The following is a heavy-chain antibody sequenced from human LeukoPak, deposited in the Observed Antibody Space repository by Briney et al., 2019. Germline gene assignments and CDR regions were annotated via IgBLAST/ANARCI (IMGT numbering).Heavy chain of an antibody. V-gene: IGHV3-23*01. J-gene: IGHJ4*02. CDR3: ARAYPRGTYYDFWSGRSGPWDY. CDR1: GFTFSSYW. CDR2: ISGSGGST. D-gene: IGHD3-3*01. Sequence: GGSLRLSCAASGFTFSSYWMSWVRQAPGKGLEWVSAISGSGGSTYYADSVKGRFTISRDNSKNTLYLQMNSLRAEDTAVYYCARAYPRGTYYDFWSGRSGPWDYWGQGTLVTVSS.